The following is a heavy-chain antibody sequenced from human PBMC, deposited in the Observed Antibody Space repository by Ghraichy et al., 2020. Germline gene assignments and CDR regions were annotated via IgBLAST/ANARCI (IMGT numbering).Heavy chain of an antibody. V-gene: IGHV3-21*01. CDR2: IDSSSDYI. CDR1: GFTFTDYS. CDR3: ASETYCSSSICYTGHGMDV. D-gene: IGHD2-2*01. Sequence: GGSLRLSCAASGFTFTDYSMNWVRQAPGKGLEWVSSIDSSSDYIYYADSMKGRFTISRDNAKNLLYLQMDSLRADDTAVYYCASETYCSSSICYTGHGMDVWGQGTTVTVSS. J-gene: IGHJ6*02.